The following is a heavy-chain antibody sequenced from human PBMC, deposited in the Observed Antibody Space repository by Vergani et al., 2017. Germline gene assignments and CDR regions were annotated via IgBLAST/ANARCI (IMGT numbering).Heavy chain of an antibody. D-gene: IGHD1-26*01. CDR2: IYTSGST. CDR1: GGSISSGSYY. CDR3: AIEGSYYGKGFDY. V-gene: IGHV4-61*02. Sequence: QVQLQESGPGLVKPSQTLSLTCTVSGGSISSGSYYWSCLRQPAGKGLEWIVRIYTSGSTNYTPSLKSRVTISVATSKNQFSLKLSSVTAADTAVYYCAIEGSYYGKGFDYWSQGSLVTVSS. J-gene: IGHJ4*02.